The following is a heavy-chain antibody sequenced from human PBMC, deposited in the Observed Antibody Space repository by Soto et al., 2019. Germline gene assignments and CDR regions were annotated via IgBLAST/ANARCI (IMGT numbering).Heavy chain of an antibody. J-gene: IGHJ2*01. CDR1: GGSISSGGYY. Sequence: QVQLQESGPGLVKPSQTLSLTCTVSGGSISSGGYYWSWIRQHPGKGLEWIGYIYYSGSTYYNPSLKSRVTISVDTSKNQFSLKLSSVTAADTAVYYCASGYCSSTSCYATRSGGDWYFDLWGRGTLVTVSS. CDR2: IYYSGST. V-gene: IGHV4-31*03. D-gene: IGHD2-2*01. CDR3: ASGYCSSTSCYATRSGGDWYFDL.